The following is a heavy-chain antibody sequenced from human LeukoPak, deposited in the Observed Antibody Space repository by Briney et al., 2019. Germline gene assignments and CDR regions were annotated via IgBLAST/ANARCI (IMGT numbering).Heavy chain of an antibody. CDR1: GFTFSNYG. J-gene: IGHJ4*02. V-gene: IGHV3-30*03. CDR2: TSSDGGNN. Sequence: HTGRSLRLSCAASGFTFSNYGMHWVRQAPGKGIEWVAVTSSDGGNNDYRDSVKGRFTISRYNSHTTLYLQMNGLRAEDTAVYYCATDSYSSTWYVIHFWGQGTLVTVSS. CDR3: ATDSYSSTWYVIHF. D-gene: IGHD6-13*01.